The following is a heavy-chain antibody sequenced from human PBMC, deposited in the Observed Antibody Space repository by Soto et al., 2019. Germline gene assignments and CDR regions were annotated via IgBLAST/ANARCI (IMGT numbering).Heavy chain of an antibody. V-gene: IGHV3-7*03. CDR1: GFTFSHYW. J-gene: IGHJ4*02. D-gene: IGHD3-3*02. CDR3: GGAILIRYFDN. CDR2: VDQDGGET. Sequence: GGSLRLSCGASGFTFSHYWMSWVRQAPGKGLEWVAFVDQDGGETHYADSVKGRFTLSRDNAKSSVFLEMKSLRVEDTAMYFCGGAILIRYFDNWGQGNQFSVSS.